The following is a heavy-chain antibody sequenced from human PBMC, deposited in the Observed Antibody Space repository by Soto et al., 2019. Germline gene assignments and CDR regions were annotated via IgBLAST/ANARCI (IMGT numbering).Heavy chain of an antibody. V-gene: IGHV3-23*01. J-gene: IGHJ3*01. CDR2: ISGSGGST. CDR3: ARDRSPNVWGFLPKLDAIDF. D-gene: IGHD3-16*01. Sequence: PGGSLRLSCAASGFTFSSYAMSWVRQAPVKGLECVSAISGSGGSTYYADSVKGRFTISRDNSKNTLYLQMNSLRAEDTAVYYCARDRSPNVWGFLPKLDAIDFWGQGKMVTVSS. CDR1: GFTFSSYA.